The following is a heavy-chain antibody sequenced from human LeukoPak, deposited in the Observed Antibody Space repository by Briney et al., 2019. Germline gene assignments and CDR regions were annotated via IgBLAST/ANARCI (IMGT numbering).Heavy chain of an antibody. CDR1: GFAFDDYA. D-gene: IGHD3-9*01. CDR3: AKDISYDILTGYPDY. V-gene: IGHV3-9*01. CDR2: ISWNSGSI. J-gene: IGHJ4*02. Sequence: GGSLRLSCAASGFAFDDYAMHWVRQAPGKGLEWVSGISWNSGSIGYADSVKGRFTISRDNAKNSLYLQMNSLRAEDTALYYCAKDISYDILTGYPDYWGQGTLVTVSS.